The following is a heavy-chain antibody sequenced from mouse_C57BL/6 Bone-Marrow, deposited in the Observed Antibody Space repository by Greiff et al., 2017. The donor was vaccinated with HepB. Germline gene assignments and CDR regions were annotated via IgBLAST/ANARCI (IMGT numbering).Heavy chain of an antibody. J-gene: IGHJ1*03. CDR2: IDPEDGET. CDR3: AFYYYGSWYFDV. CDR1: GFNIKDYY. D-gene: IGHD1-1*01. V-gene: IGHV14-2*01. Sequence: VHVKQSGAELVKPGASVKLSCTASGFNIKDYYMHWVKQRTEQGLEWIGRIDPEDGETKYAPKFQGKATITADTSSNTAYLQLSSLTSEDTAVYYCAFYYYGSWYFDVWGTGTTVTVSS.